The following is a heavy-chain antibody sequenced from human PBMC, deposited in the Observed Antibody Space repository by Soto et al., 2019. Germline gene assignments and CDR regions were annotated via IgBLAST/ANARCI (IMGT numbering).Heavy chain of an antibody. CDR1: GDCIHVGGYY. CDR3: GRDLTSNANCIDP. J-gene: IGHJ5*02. D-gene: IGHD2-2*01. CDR2: IYYTGKT. Sequence: SETLSLTCSVPGDCIHVGGYYWTWIRQRPGKGLEWMGYIYYTGKTYYNPSLESRLTMSVDRSKNQFSLLLTSVTAADTAVYFCGRDLTSNANCIDPWGQGTLVTVSS. V-gene: IGHV4-30-4*01.